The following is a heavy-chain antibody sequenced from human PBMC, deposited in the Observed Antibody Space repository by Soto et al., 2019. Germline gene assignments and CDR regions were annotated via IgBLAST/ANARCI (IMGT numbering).Heavy chain of an antibody. CDR1: GFSFSTYG. CDR3: ANGERGYYDYSLGY. J-gene: IGHJ4*02. V-gene: IGHV3-30*18. D-gene: IGHD3-3*01. Sequence: QVQLVESGGGVVQTGRSLRLSCAASGFSFSTYGMHWVRQAPGKGPEWVAVISYDGSTKTYADSVKGRFTISRDNSKNTLYLQMNSLRADDTAVYYCANGERGYYDYSLGYWGQGTLVTVSS. CDR2: ISYDGSTK.